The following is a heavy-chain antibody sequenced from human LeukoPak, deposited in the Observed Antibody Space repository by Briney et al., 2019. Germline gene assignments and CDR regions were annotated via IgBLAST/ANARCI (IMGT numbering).Heavy chain of an antibody. V-gene: IGHV3-23*01. D-gene: IGHD4-17*01. J-gene: IGHJ4*02. CDR3: AKDPSVYYGDYIIR. CDR2: FSVSDATT. CDR1: GFTFSSYG. Sequence: GGSLRLSCAASGFTFSSYGMSWVRQAPGKGLEWVSGFSVSDATTYYADSVKGRFTISRDNSKNTLYLQFNSLRAEDTAVYYCAKDPSVYYGDYIIRWGQGTLVIVSS.